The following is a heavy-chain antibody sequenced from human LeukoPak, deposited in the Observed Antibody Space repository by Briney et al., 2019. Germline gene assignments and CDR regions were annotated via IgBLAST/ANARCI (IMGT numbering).Heavy chain of an antibody. CDR1: GYTFTGYY. D-gene: IGHD3-10*01. J-gene: IGHJ1*01. CDR3: ARVYYYGAGTEYFQH. V-gene: IGHV1-2*02. CDR2: INPNSGGT. Sequence: ASVKVSCKASGYTFTGYYIHWVRQSPGQGLEWMGWINPNSGGTNYAQKFQGRVTMTRDTSISTAYMELSTLRSDDTAVYYCARVYYYGAGTEYFQHWGQCTLVTVSS.